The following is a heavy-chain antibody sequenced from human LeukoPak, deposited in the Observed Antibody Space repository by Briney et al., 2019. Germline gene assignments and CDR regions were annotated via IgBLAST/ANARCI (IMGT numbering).Heavy chain of an antibody. CDR1: GFTFSRYA. D-gene: IGHD2-15*01. V-gene: IGHV3-15*01. CDR2: IKSKTDGGTT. Sequence: GESLRLSCAASGFTFSRYAMTWVRQAPGKGLEWVGRIKSKTDGGTTDYAAPVKGRFTISRDDSKNTLYLQMNSLKTEDTAVYYCTTVPGIVVVVAATPNAFDIWGQGTMVTVSS. J-gene: IGHJ3*02. CDR3: TTVPGIVVVVAATPNAFDI.